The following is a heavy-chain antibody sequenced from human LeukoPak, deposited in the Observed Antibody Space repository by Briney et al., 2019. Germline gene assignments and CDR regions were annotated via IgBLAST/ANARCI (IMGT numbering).Heavy chain of an antibody. CDR2: INHSGST. J-gene: IGHJ5*02. Sequence: PSETLSLTCAVYGGSFSGYYWSWIRQPPGKGLEWIGEINHSGSTNYNPSLKSLVTISVDTSKNQFSLKLSSVTAADTAVYYCARVYGCSSTSCYNPINWFDPWGQGTLVTVSS. CDR1: GGSFSGYY. CDR3: ARVYGCSSTSCYNPINWFDP. V-gene: IGHV4-34*01. D-gene: IGHD2-2*02.